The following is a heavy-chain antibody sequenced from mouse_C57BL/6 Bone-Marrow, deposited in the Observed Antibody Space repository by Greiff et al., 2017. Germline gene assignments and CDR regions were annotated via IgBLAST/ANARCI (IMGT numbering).Heavy chain of an antibody. CDR2: IYPGSGST. V-gene: IGHV1-55*01. Sequence: VQLVESGAELVKPGASVKMSCKASGYTFTSYWITWVKQRPGQGLEWIGDIYPGSGSTNYNEKFKSKATLTVDTSSSTAYTQLSSLTAEDSAVYYWAINDGYYVWAMDYWCQGTSVTGSS. J-gene: IGHJ4*01. CDR3: AINDGYYVWAMDY. CDR1: GYTFTSYW. D-gene: IGHD2-3*01.